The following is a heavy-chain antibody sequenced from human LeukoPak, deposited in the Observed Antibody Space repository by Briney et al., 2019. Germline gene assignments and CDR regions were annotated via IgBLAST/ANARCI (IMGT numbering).Heavy chain of an antibody. CDR3: ARASYCSDGSCYSDY. V-gene: IGHV1-18*01. CDR1: GGTFSSYA. CDR2: IIAYNGNT. J-gene: IGHJ4*02. Sequence: ASVKVSCKASGGTFSSYAISWVRQAPGQGLEWMGGIIAYNGNTIYAQKVKGRVTMTTDTSTSTAYMELRSLKSDDTAVYYCARASYCSDGSCYSDYWGQGTLVTVSS. D-gene: IGHD2-15*01.